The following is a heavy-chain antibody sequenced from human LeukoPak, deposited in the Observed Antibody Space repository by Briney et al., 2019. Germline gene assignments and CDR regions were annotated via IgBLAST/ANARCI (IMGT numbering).Heavy chain of an antibody. Sequence: GGSLRLSCAASGFTFISYAMSWVRQAPGKGLEWVSAISGSGGSTYYADSVKGRFTISRDNSKNTLYLQMNSLRAEDTAVYYCAKKESSSSWYDYFDYWGQGTLVTVSS. CDR3: AKKESSSSWYDYFDY. V-gene: IGHV3-23*01. CDR1: GFTFISYA. J-gene: IGHJ4*02. CDR2: ISGSGGST. D-gene: IGHD6-13*01.